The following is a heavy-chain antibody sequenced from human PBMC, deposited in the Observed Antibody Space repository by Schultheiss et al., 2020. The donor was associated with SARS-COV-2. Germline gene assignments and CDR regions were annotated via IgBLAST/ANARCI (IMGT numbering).Heavy chain of an antibody. Sequence: GGSLRLSCAASGFSFSDYGMHWVRQAPGKGLEWVSSITSSSSYIYYADSVKGRFTISRDNAKNSLYLQMNSLRAEDTAVYYCARVGGYWYFDLWGRGTLVTVSS. CDR3: ARVGGYWYFDL. V-gene: IGHV3-21*06. CDR1: GFSFSDYG. J-gene: IGHJ2*01. CDR2: ITSSSSYI. D-gene: IGHD1-26*01.